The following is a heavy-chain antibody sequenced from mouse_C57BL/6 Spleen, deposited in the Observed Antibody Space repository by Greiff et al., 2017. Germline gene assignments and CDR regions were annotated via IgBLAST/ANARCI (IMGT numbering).Heavy chain of an antibody. CDR1: GYAFSSSW. Sequence: QVQLQQSGPELVKPGASVKISCKASGYAFSSSWMNWVKQRPGKGLEWIGRIYPGDGDTNYNGKFKGKATLTADKSSSTAYMQLSSLTSEDSAVYFCARSLTGTEYYFDYWGQGTTLTVSS. J-gene: IGHJ2*01. D-gene: IGHD4-1*01. CDR3: ARSLTGTEYYFDY. CDR2: IYPGDGDT. V-gene: IGHV1-82*01.